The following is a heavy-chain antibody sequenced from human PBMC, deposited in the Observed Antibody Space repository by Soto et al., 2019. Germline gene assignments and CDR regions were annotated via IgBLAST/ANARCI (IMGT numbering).Heavy chain of an antibody. CDR2: ISGSGGST. V-gene: IGHV3-23*01. J-gene: IGHJ4*02. CDR3: AKDPVLRYFDWFDY. Sequence: GGSRSLARAADGSTLSSYAMSWVRQPQGKGLGWVSAISGSGGSTYYADSVKGRFTISRDNSKNTLYLQMNSLRAEDTAVYYCAKDPVLRYFDWFDYWGKGTLVTVSS. D-gene: IGHD3-9*01. CDR1: GSTLSSYA.